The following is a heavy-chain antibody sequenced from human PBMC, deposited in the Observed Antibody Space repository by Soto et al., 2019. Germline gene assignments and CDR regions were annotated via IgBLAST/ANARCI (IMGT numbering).Heavy chain of an antibody. CDR2: FFSNDEK. D-gene: IGHD3-22*01. J-gene: IGHJ4*02. CDR1: GFSLNNPRMG. CDR3: ARIRWNFGYSLGLDY. Sequence: QVTLKESGPVLVRPTETLTLTCTVSGFSLNNPRMGVTWIRQPPGKALEWLAHFFSNDEKSYNTSLENRLSISKDTSKSQVVLTMTNMDPVDTATYYCARIRWNFGYSLGLDYWGPGTLVTVSS. V-gene: IGHV2-26*01.